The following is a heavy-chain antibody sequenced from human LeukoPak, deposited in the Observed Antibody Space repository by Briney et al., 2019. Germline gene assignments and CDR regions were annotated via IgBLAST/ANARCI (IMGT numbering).Heavy chain of an antibody. CDR3: AGSDSAIPFDY. CDR1: GYTFTGNY. V-gene: IGHV1-2*02. Sequence: ASVKVSCKASGYTFTGNYMHWVRQAPGQGLEWMGWINPNSGGTNYAQKFKGRVTMTRDTSISTAYMELSRVRSDDTAVYYCAGSDSAIPFDYWGQGTLVTVSS. J-gene: IGHJ4*02. D-gene: IGHD2-21*02. CDR2: INPNSGGT.